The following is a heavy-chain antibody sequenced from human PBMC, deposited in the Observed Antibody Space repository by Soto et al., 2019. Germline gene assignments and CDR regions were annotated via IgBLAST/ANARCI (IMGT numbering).Heavy chain of an antibody. Sequence: QVQLVQSGAEVKKPGASVKVSCKASGYTFTNYGISWVRQAPGQGLEWMGWISAYNGNTKYAQKLQGRVTMTTDTPRSTASRGLRSRKSEDRAVYSCARDSPPVDYWGQGTLVTVSS. V-gene: IGHV1-18*01. CDR3: ARDSPPVDY. J-gene: IGHJ4*02. CDR1: GYTFTNYG. CDR2: ISAYNGNT.